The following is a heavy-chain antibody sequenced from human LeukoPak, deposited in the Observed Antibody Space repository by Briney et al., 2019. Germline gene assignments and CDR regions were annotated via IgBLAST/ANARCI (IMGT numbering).Heavy chain of an antibody. J-gene: IGHJ4*02. CDR1: GFIFSAYT. CDR3: ARVAQYYYDSSGYYCPDY. D-gene: IGHD3-22*01. Sequence: GGSLRLSCAASGFIFSAYTMNWARQAPGKGLEWVSSISSSSTYKYYADSVKGRFTISRDNAQNSVYLQMNSLRAEDTAVYYCARVAQYYYDSSGYYCPDYWGQGTLVTVSS. CDR2: ISSSSTYK. V-gene: IGHV3-21*01.